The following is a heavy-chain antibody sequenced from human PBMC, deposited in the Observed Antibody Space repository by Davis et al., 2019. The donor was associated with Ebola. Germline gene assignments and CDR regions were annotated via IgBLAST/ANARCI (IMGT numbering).Heavy chain of an antibody. D-gene: IGHD2-2*01. CDR2: IYPGDSDT. J-gene: IGHJ5*02. CDR1: GYTFTNYW. CDR3: ARLVPAAIASWWFDP. Sequence: GESLKISCSGSGYTFTNYWIGWVRQMPGKGLEWMGIIYPGDSDTRYSPSFQGQVTISADKSISTAYLQWSSLKASDTAMYYCARLVPAAIASWWFDPWGQGTLVTVSS. V-gene: IGHV5-51*01.